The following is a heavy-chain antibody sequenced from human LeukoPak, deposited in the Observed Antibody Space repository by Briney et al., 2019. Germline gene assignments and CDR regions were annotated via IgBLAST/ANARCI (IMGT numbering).Heavy chain of an antibody. J-gene: IGHJ4*02. Sequence: SETLSLTCAVYGGSFSGYYWSWIRQPPGKGLEWIGEINHSGSTNYNPSLKSRVTISVDTSKNQFSLKLSSVTAAGTAVYYCARHSSGWYYFDYWGQGTLVTVSS. CDR2: INHSGST. CDR1: GGSFSGYY. CDR3: ARHSSGWYYFDY. V-gene: IGHV4-34*01. D-gene: IGHD6-19*01.